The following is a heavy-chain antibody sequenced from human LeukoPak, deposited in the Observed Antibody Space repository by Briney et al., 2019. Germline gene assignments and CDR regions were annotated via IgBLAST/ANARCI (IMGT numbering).Heavy chain of an antibody. J-gene: IGHJ4*02. CDR1: GFTFSSYA. CDR3: AKRYCSSTSCYRRTNYFDY. V-gene: IGHV3-23*01. Sequence: GGSLRLSCAASGFTFSSYAMSWVRQAPGKGLEWVSAISGSGGSTYYADSVKGRFTISRDNSKNTLYLQMNSLRAEDTAVYYCAKRYCSSTSCYRRTNYFDYWGQGTLVTVSS. D-gene: IGHD2-2*01. CDR2: ISGSGGST.